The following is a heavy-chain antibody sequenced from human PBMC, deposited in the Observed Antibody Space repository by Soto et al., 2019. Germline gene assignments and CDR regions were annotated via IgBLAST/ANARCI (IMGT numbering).Heavy chain of an antibody. CDR2: IYYSGST. J-gene: IGHJ5*02. CDR3: VRDGTKTLRDWFDP. CDR1: GGSISSYY. Sequence: SETLSLTCTVSGGSISSYYWSWIRQPPGKGLEWIGYIYYSGSTNYNPSLKSRVTISVDTSKKQFSLRLRSVTAADTAVYYCVRDGTKTLRDWFDPWGQGISVTVSS. V-gene: IGHV4-59*12. D-gene: IGHD1-1*01.